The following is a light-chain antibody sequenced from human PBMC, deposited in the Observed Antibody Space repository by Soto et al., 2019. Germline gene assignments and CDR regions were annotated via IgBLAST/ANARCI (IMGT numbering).Light chain of an antibody. CDR1: SSSIGAGFD. V-gene: IGLV1-40*01. Sequence: QSVLTQPPSVSGAPGQRVTISCTGSSSSIGAGFDVHWFQHFPGTAPKLLIYGTTNRPSGVPDRFSGSKSGASASLAITGLQAEDEADYYCSSFTSKSSLIFGGGTKLTVL. CDR2: GTT. CDR3: SSFTSKSSLI. J-gene: IGLJ2*01.